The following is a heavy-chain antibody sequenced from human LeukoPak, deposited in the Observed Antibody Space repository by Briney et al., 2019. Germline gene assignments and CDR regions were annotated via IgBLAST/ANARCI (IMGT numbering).Heavy chain of an antibody. J-gene: IGHJ4*02. CDR2: ISYSGSI. CDR1: GGSISSYY. Sequence: PSETLSLTCTVSGGSISSYYWSWIRQPPGKGLEWVGYISYSGSINYNPSLTSRVTISVDRSRNQLSLKLTSVTAADTAMYYCARGPSTGWTYYFDYWGQGTLVTVSS. CDR3: ARGPSTGWTYYFDY. V-gene: IGHV4-59*01. D-gene: IGHD6-19*01.